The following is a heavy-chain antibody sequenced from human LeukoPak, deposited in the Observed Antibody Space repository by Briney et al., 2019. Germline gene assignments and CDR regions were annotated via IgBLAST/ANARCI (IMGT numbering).Heavy chain of an antibody. D-gene: IGHD3-22*01. Sequence: ASVKVSCKASGYTFTSYGISWVRQAPGQGLEWMGWISAYNGNTNYAQKLQGRVTMTTDTSTSTAYMELRSLRSDDTAVYYCARDHDSSGYYLIFDYWGQGTLVTVSS. J-gene: IGHJ4*02. CDR1: GYTFTSYG. CDR2: ISAYNGNT. CDR3: ARDHDSSGYYLIFDY. V-gene: IGHV1-18*01.